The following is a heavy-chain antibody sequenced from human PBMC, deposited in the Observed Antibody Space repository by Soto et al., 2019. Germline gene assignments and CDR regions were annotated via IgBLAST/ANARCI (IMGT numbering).Heavy chain of an antibody. CDR3: VRVVYDSSGFSAFDI. D-gene: IGHD3-22*01. CDR2: ISAYNGNT. J-gene: IGHJ3*02. V-gene: IGHV1-18*01. CDR1: GYTFTSYG. Sequence: GASVKVSCKASGYTFTSYGFTWVRQAPGQGPEWMGWISAYNGNTNYAQKLQGRVNMTTDTSTSTLYMELRSLRSDDTAVYYCVRVVYDSSGFSAFDIWGQGTMVTVSS.